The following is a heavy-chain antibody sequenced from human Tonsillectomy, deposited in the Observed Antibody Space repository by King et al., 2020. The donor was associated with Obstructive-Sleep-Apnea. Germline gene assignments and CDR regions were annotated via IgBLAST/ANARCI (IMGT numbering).Heavy chain of an antibody. D-gene: IGHD2-21*02. CDR2: INHSGST. CDR1: GGSFSGYY. V-gene: IGHV4-34*01. CDR3: AREENGGGDCYPNYFDY. Sequence: VQLQQWGAGLLKASETLSLTCAVYGGSFSGYYWSWIRQPPGKGLEWIGEINHSGSTNYNPSLKSRVTISVDTSKNQFSLKLSSVTAADTAVYYCAREENGGGDCYPNYFDYWGQGTLVTVSS. J-gene: IGHJ4*02.